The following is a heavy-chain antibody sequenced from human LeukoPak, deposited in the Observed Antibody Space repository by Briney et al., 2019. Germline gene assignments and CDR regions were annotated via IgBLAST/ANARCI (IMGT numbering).Heavy chain of an antibody. CDR3: ARADVDTTMAYFFDY. CDR1: GFTFSSYA. D-gene: IGHD5-18*01. J-gene: IGHJ4*02. CDR2: ISYDGSNK. V-gene: IGHV3-30*04. Sequence: GGSLRLSCAASGFTFSSYAMHWIRQAPGKGLEWVAVISYDGSNKYYADSVKGRFTISRDNSKNTLYLQMNSLRAEDMAVYYCARADVDTTMAYFFDYWGQGTLVTVSS.